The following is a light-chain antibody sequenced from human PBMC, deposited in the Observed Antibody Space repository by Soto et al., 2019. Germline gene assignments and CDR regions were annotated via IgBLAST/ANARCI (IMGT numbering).Light chain of an antibody. Sequence: QSALTQPPSASGSPGQSVAISCTGTSSDVGGYNSVSWYQHHPGKAPKLMIYEVTKRPSGVPDRFSGSKSANTASLTVSGLQAEDEADYYCSSYAGSNNYVFVTGTKLTVL. CDR1: SSDVGGYNS. CDR3: SSYAGSNNYV. V-gene: IGLV2-8*01. J-gene: IGLJ1*01. CDR2: EVT.